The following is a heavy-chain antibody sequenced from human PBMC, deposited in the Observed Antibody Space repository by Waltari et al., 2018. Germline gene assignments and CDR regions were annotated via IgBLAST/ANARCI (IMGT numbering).Heavy chain of an antibody. V-gene: IGHV3-23*01. CDR2: ISGSGGST. J-gene: IGHJ4*02. CDR3: AKARYSYSSGWSFDY. Sequence: EVQLLESGGGLVQPGGSLRLSCAASGFTFSSYPMSWVRQAPGKGLDGVSAISGSGGSTYYADSVKGRFTISRDNSKNTLYLQMNSLRAEDTAVYYCAKARYSYSSGWSFDYWGQGTLVTVSS. D-gene: IGHD6-19*01. CDR1: GFTFSSYP.